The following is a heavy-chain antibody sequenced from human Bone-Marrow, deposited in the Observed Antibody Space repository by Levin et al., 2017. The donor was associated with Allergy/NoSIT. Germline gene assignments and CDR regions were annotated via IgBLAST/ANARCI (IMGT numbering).Heavy chain of an antibody. CDR3: ASVGGSSWIQRMDLNGWFDP. J-gene: IGHJ5*02. Sequence: KISCKASGGTFSSYAISWVRQAPGQGLEWMGGIIPIFGTANYAQKFQGRVTITADESTSTAYMELSSLRSEDTAVYYCASVGGSSWIQRMDLNGWFDPWGQGTLVTVSS. D-gene: IGHD6-13*01. CDR2: IIPIFGTA. CDR1: GGTFSSYA. V-gene: IGHV1-69*01.